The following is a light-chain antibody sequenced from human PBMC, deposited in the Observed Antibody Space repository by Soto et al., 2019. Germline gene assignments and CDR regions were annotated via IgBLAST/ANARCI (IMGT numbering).Light chain of an antibody. CDR1: QGISNY. J-gene: IGKJ1*01. CDR2: AAS. CDR3: QKYNSAPCT. V-gene: IGKV1-27*01. Sequence: DIQMTQSPSSLSASVGDRVTITRRASQGISNYLAWYQQKPGKVPKLLIYAASTLQAGVPSRFSGSGSVTDFTLTICSLQPADVATYYCQKYNSAPCTFGQGTKVEIQ.